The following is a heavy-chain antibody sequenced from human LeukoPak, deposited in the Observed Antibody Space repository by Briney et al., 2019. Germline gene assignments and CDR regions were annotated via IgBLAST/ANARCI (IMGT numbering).Heavy chain of an antibody. CDR3: ARHREGHFDL. CDR2: IYYSGST. CDR1: GGSISSSSYY. V-gene: IGHV4-39*01. D-gene: IGHD5-24*01. Sequence: SETLSPTCTVSGGSISSSSYYWGWIRQPPGKGLEWIGSIYYSGSTYYNPSLKSRVTISVDTSKNQFSLKLSSVTAADTAVYYCARHREGHFDLWGRGTLVTVSS. J-gene: IGHJ2*01.